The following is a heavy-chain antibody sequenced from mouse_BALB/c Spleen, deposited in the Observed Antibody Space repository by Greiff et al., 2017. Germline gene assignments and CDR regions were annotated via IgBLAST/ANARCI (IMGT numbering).Heavy chain of an antibody. J-gene: IGHJ3*01. D-gene: IGHD1-1*01. CDR1: GFTFSSYG. CDR2: INSNGGST. Sequence: EVKLVESGGGLVQPGGSLKLSCAASGFTFSSYGMSWVRQTPDKRLELVATINSNGGSTYYPDSVKGRFTISRDNAKNTLYLQMSSLKSEDTAMYYCARDYYGNRFAYWGQGTLVTVSA. CDR3: ARDYYGNRFAY. V-gene: IGHV5-6-3*01.